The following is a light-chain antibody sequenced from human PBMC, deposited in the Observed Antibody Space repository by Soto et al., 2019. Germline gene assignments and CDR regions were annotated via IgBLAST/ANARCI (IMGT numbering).Light chain of an antibody. CDR2: GAS. J-gene: IGKJ4*01. Sequence: EIVLTQSPATLSVSQGERATLSCRASESGSNNLAWYQQKPGQAPRLLIFGASARATAIPARFSGSGSGTDFTLTISTLQSEDFAVYYCQQYNNWPLTFGGGTKVEIK. V-gene: IGKV3-15*01. CDR3: QQYNNWPLT. CDR1: ESGSNN.